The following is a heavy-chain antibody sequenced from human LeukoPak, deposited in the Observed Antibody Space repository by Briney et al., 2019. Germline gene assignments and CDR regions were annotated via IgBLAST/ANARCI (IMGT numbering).Heavy chain of an antibody. CDR2: IYYSGST. Sequence: PSETLSLTCTVSGGSISSTTYYWGWIRQPPGKGLEWIGSIYYSGSTYYNPSLKSRVTISVDTSKNQFSLKLSSLTAADTAVYYCARDRQRITMIRGVPNNCFDPWGQGTLVTVSS. V-gene: IGHV4-39*07. J-gene: IGHJ5*02. CDR1: GGSISSTTYY. D-gene: IGHD3-10*01. CDR3: ARDRQRITMIRGVPNNCFDP.